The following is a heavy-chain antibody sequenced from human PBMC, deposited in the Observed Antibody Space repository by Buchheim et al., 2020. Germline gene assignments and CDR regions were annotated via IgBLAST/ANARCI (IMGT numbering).Heavy chain of an antibody. Sequence: QVQLQESGPGLVKPSETLSLTCSVSGDSVGSGNYFWTWIRQTPGKELEWIGHIHHRGSPSYSSSLKSRVSISVDPSNNHFSLKLTSVTAIDTAVYFCARAQQWLVTGYDSWGQGIL. D-gene: IGHD6-19*01. V-gene: IGHV4-61*03. CDR3: ARAQQWLVTGYDS. J-gene: IGHJ5*02. CDR2: IHHRGSP. CDR1: GDSVGSGNYF.